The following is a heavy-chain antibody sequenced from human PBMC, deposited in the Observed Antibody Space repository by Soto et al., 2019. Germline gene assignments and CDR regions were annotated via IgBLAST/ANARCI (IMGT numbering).Heavy chain of an antibody. CDR1: GFTFSSYA. V-gene: IGHV3-23*01. Sequence: EVQLLESGGGLVQPGGSLRLSCAASGFTFSSYAMSWVRQAPGKGLEWVSAISGSGGSTYYADSVKGRFTISRDNSKNTLYLQMNSLRAEDTAVYYCAKDPVYDYVWGSYRYCYFDYWGQGTLVTVSS. D-gene: IGHD3-16*02. CDR3: AKDPVYDYVWGSYRYCYFDY. J-gene: IGHJ4*02. CDR2: ISGSGGST.